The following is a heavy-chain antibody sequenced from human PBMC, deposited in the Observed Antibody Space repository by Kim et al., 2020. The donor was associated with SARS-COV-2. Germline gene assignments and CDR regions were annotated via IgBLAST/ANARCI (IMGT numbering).Heavy chain of an antibody. CDR1: GFTFTRSA. J-gene: IGHJ3*02. Sequence: SVKVSCQASGFTFTRSAMQWVRQTRGQRLEWIGWIVVGSGNTNYAQKFQERVTITRDMSTSTAYMELSSLRSEDTAVYFCAADPVGTTNAFDIWGQGTM. CDR3: AADPVGTTNAFDI. V-gene: IGHV1-58*02. D-gene: IGHD1-26*01. CDR2: IVVGSGNT.